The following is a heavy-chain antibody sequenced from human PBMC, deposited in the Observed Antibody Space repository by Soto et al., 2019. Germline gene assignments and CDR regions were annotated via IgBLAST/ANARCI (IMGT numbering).Heavy chain of an antibody. CDR2: ISGSGGST. Sequence: EVQLLESGGGLVQPGGSLRLSCAASGFTFSSYAMSWVRQAPGKGLEWVSAISGSGGSTYYADSVKGRFTISRDNSKNTLYLQRNSLRAEDTAVYYCAKPLWFGELFGYYYMDVWGKGTTVTVSS. CDR1: GFTFSSYA. J-gene: IGHJ6*03. D-gene: IGHD3-10*01. CDR3: AKPLWFGELFGYYYMDV. V-gene: IGHV3-23*01.